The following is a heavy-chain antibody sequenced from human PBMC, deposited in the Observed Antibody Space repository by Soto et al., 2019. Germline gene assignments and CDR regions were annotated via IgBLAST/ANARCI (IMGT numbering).Heavy chain of an antibody. CDR1: GFTFSTYS. V-gene: IGHV3-21*01. CDR3: ARASGISIPPFDP. D-gene: IGHD3-3*01. CDR2: ISRSSDYT. Sequence: EAQLVESGGGLVKPGESQRLSCAASGFTFSTYSMTWVRQVPGKGLEWVSFISRSSDYTFYADSVKGRFTISRDNAKNSLYLQMNSLRAEDTAVYYCARASGISIPPFDPWGQGTLVTVSS. J-gene: IGHJ5*02.